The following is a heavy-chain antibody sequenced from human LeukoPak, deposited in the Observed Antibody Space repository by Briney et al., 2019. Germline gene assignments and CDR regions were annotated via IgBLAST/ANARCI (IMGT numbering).Heavy chain of an antibody. J-gene: IGHJ3*02. Sequence: PGGSLRLSCAASGFTFSSYSMNWVRQAPGKGLEWVANIKQDGSEKYYVDSVKGRFTISRDNAKNSLYLQMNSLRAEDTAVYYCARVGADAFDIWGQGTMVTVSS. V-gene: IGHV3-7*01. D-gene: IGHD1-26*01. CDR1: GFTFSSYS. CDR3: ARVGADAFDI. CDR2: IKQDGSEK.